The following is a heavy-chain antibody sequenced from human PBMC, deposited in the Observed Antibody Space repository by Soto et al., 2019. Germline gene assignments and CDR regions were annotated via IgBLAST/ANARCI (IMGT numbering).Heavy chain of an antibody. D-gene: IGHD5-18*01. CDR3: ANGGYSYGWRDPSHDY. CDR2: ISGSGGST. J-gene: IGHJ4*02. Sequence: EVQLLESGGGLVQPGGSLRLSCAASGFTFSSYAMSWVRQAPGKGLEWVSAISGSGGSTYYADSVKGRFTISRDNSKNTLYLQMNSLRAEDTAVYYCANGGYSYGWRDPSHDYWGQGTLVTVSS. CDR1: GFTFSSYA. V-gene: IGHV3-23*01.